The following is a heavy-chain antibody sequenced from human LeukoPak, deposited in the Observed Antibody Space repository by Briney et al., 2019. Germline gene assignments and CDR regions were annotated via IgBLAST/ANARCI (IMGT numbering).Heavy chain of an antibody. CDR3: ARDGRIDEDGWFDP. J-gene: IGHJ5*02. V-gene: IGHV4-39*07. D-gene: IGHD2-15*01. Sequence: PSETLSLTCTVSGGSISSSSYYWGWIRQPPGKGLEWIGSIYYSGSTYYNPSLKSRVTISVDTSKNQFSLKLSSVTAADTAVYYCARDGRIDEDGWFDPWGQGTLVTVSS. CDR2: IYYSGST. CDR1: GGSISSSSYY.